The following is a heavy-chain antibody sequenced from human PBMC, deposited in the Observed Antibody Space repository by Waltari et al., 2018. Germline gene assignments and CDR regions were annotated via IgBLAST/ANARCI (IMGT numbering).Heavy chain of an antibody. CDR1: GGSISSYY. CDR3: ARDSYITGFDY. Sequence: QVQLQESGPGLVKPSETLSLTCTVSGGSISSYYWSWIRQPPGKVLEWIGYIYYSGSTNYNPSLKSRVTISVDTSKNQFSLKLSSVTAADTAVYYCARDSYITGFDYWGQGTLVTVSS. J-gene: IGHJ4*02. D-gene: IGHD3-3*01. V-gene: IGHV4-59*01. CDR2: IYYSGST.